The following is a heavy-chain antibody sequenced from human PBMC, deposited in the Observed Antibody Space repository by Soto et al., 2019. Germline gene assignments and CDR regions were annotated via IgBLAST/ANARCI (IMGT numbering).Heavy chain of an antibody. D-gene: IGHD6-13*01. CDR3: ARRLRIAAAGPPPGDFDY. CDR1: GFTFSSYS. V-gene: IGHV3-48*02. CDR2: ISSSSSTI. J-gene: IGHJ4*02. Sequence: GGSLRLSCAASGFTFSSYSMNWVRQAPGKGLEWVSYISSSSSTIYYADSVKGRFTISRDNAKNSLYLQMNSLRDEDTAVYYCARRLRIAAAGPPPGDFDYWGQGTLVTVSS.